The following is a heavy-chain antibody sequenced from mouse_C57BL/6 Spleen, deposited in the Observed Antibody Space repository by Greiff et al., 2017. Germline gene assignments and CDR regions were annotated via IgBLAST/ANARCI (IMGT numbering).Heavy chain of an antibody. CDR3: ARSYDGYYDYYAMDY. J-gene: IGHJ4*01. CDR1: GFTFTDYY. CDR2: IRNKANGYTT. Sequence: DVQLVESGGGLVQPGGSLSLSCAASGFTFTDYYMSWVRQPPGKALEWLGFIRNKANGYTTEYSASVQGRFTISRDNSQSILYLQMNALRAEDSATYYCARSYDGYYDYYAMDYWGQGTSVTVSS. D-gene: IGHD2-3*01. V-gene: IGHV7-3*01.